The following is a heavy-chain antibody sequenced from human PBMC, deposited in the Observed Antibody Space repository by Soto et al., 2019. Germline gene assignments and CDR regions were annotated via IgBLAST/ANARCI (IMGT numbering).Heavy chain of an antibody. Sequence: EVQLLESGGGFVQPGESLRLSCAASGFTFSLSAMSWVRQAPGRGLDWVSSLSGGGSTTDYADSVKGRFTISRDNSRNPLHLQRNSLRAEDPPEYYWAKGPGYDILLGWDNWGQG. D-gene: IGHD6-19*01. CDR2: LSGGGSTT. CDR1: GFTFSLSA. J-gene: IGHJ4*02. CDR3: AKGPGYDILLGWDN. V-gene: IGHV3-23*01.